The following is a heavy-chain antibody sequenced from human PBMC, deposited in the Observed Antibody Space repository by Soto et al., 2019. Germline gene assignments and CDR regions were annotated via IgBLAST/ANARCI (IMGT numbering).Heavy chain of an antibody. V-gene: IGHV1-58*02. J-gene: IGHJ3*02. CDR2: VVVGSGNT. D-gene: IGHD3-3*01. CDR1: GFTFTRSA. Sequence: SVKVSCKPSGFTFTRSAMQWVRQARGQRLEWIGWVVVGSGNTNYAQKFQERVTITRDMSTSTAYMELSSLRSEDTAVYYCAAAYYDFWSGYKDAFDIWGQGTMVTVSS. CDR3: AAAYYDFWSGYKDAFDI.